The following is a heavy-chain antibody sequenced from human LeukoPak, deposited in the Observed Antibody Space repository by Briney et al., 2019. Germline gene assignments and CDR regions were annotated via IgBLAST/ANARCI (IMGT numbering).Heavy chain of an antibody. V-gene: IGHV3-48*02. J-gene: IGHJ4*02. D-gene: IGHD3-9*01. CDR2: IRTSAEGANYA. CDR3: ASDQRYAFDY. Sequence: GGTLRLSCATSGFSFTDYPMNWVRQAPGQGLEGVSNIRTSAEGANYAYYADSVKGRVTISRDDAKNTLYLHMNSLRDDDTAVYYCASDQRYAFDYWGQGILVTVSS. CDR1: GFSFTDYP.